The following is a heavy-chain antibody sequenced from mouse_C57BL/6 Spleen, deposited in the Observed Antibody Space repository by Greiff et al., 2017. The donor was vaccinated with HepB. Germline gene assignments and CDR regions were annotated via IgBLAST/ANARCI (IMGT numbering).Heavy chain of an antibody. Sequence: EVKLVESGGGLVQPGGSLKLSCAASGFTFSDYYMYWVRQTPEKRLEWVAYISNGGGSTYYPDTVKGRFTITRDNAKNTLYLQMSRLKSEDTAMYYCARQKFYGTSYEENAMDYWGQGTSVTVSS. CDR2: ISNGGGST. D-gene: IGHD1-1*01. J-gene: IGHJ4*01. V-gene: IGHV5-12*01. CDR3: ARQKFYGTSYEENAMDY. CDR1: GFTFSDYY.